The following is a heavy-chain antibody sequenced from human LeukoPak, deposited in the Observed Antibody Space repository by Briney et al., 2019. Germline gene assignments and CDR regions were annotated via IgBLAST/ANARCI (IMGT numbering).Heavy chain of an antibody. CDR3: AKVRWLQSLYY. CDR2: IYRGGLT. J-gene: IGHJ4*02. D-gene: IGHD5-24*01. CDR1: GLNVGTNH. V-gene: IGHV3-53*01. Sequence: QPGGSLRLSCAASGLNVGTNHMSWVRQTPGQGLECVSLIYRGGLTYYADSVKGRFTISKDNSKNTLYLQMNSLRAEDTAVYYCAKVRWLQSLYYWGQGTLVTVSS.